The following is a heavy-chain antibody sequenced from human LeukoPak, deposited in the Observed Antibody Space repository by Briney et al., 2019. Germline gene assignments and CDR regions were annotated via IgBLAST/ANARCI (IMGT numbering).Heavy chain of an antibody. J-gene: IGHJ6*02. D-gene: IGHD5-18*01. CDR1: GFTFSDYY. Sequence: GGSLRLSCAASGFTFSDYYMSWIRQAPGKGLEWVSYISSSSSYTNYAGSVKGRFTISRDNAKNSLYLQMNSLRAEDTAVYYCARSVDTAMVTGCYYGMDVWGQGTTATVSS. V-gene: IGHV3-11*06. CDR2: ISSSSSYT. CDR3: ARSVDTAMVTGCYYGMDV.